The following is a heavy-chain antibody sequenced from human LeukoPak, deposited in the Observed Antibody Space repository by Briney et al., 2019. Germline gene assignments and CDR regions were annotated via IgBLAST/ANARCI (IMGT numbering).Heavy chain of an antibody. V-gene: IGHV3-23*01. J-gene: IGHJ4*02. CDR2: ISGSGGST. CDR1: GFTFSSYA. D-gene: IGHD3-10*01. Sequence: GGSLRLSCAASGFTFSSYAMSWVRQAPGKGLEWVSAISGSGGSTYYADSVKGRFAISRDNSKNTLYPQMNSLRAEDTAVYYCAKEVPMVRGVKYFDYWGQGTLVTVSS. CDR3: AKEVPMVRGVKYFDY.